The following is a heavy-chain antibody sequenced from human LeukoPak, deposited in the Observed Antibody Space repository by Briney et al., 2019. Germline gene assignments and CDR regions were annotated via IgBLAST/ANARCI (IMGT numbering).Heavy chain of an antibody. D-gene: IGHD3-10*01. Sequence: PSETLSLTCTVSGGSISSYYWSWIRQPPGKGLEWIGYIYYSGSTNYNPSLKSRVTISVDTSKNQFSLKLSSVTAADTAVYYCARGRFGELVPRPDYYYYYYYMDVWGKGTTVTVSS. J-gene: IGHJ6*03. V-gene: IGHV4-59*01. CDR1: GGSISSYY. CDR3: ARGRFGELVPRPDYYYYYYYMDV. CDR2: IYYSGST.